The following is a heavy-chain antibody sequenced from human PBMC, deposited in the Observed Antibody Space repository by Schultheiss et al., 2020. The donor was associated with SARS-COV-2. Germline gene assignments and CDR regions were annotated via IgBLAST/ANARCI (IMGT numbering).Heavy chain of an antibody. Sequence: SQTLSLTCTVSGGSISSGGYYWSWIRQHPGKGLEWIGYIYYSGSTNYNPSLKSRVTISVDTSKNQFSLKLSSVTAADTAVYYCARSDCSSTSCYRLRIGRVYDYWGQGTLVTVSS. CDR1: GGSISSGGYY. V-gene: IGHV4-31*03. CDR2: IYYSGST. CDR3: ARSDCSSTSCYRLRIGRVYDY. J-gene: IGHJ4*02. D-gene: IGHD2-2*01.